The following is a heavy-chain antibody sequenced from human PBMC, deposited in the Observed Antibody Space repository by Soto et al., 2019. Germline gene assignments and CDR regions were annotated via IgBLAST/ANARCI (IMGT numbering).Heavy chain of an antibody. CDR1: GFTFSSYS. Sequence: EVQLVESGGGLVQPGGSLRLSCAASGFTFSSYSMNWVRQAPGKGLEWVSYISSSSSTIYYADSVKGRFTISRDNAKNYLYPEMNSLRDEDTAVYYCAGESVNLGGFDPWGQGTLVTVSS. V-gene: IGHV3-48*02. CDR3: AGESVNLGGFDP. D-gene: IGHD3-16*01. CDR2: ISSSSSTI. J-gene: IGHJ5*02.